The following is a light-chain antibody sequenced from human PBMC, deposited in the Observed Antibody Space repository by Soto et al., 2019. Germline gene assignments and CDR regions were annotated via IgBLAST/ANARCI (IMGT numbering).Light chain of an antibody. Sequence: EIVLTQSPGTLSLSPGERAILSCRASQSVNSGYLAWYQQKPGQAPRLPIYGTSIRAAGIPDRFSGSGSGTDFTLTSSRLEPEYFAVYSCQQYLASPPWTFGKGTKVE. CDR3: QQYLASPPWT. CDR2: GTS. CDR1: QSVNSGY. V-gene: IGKV3-20*01. J-gene: IGKJ1*01.